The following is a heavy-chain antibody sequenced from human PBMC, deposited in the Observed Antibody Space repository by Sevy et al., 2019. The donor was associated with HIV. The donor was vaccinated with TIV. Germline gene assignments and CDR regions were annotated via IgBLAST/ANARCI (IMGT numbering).Heavy chain of an antibody. CDR1: GGSISSGSYY. CDR2: IYTSGST. J-gene: IGHJ6*03. Sequence: SETLSLTCTVSGGSISSGSYYWSWIRQPAGKGLEWIGRIYTSGSTNYNPSPKSRVTISVDTSKNQFSLKLSSVIAADTAVYYCARDLRFYYYYYYMDVWGKGATVTVSS. CDR3: ARDLRFYYYYYYMDV. D-gene: IGHD3-10*01. V-gene: IGHV4-61*02.